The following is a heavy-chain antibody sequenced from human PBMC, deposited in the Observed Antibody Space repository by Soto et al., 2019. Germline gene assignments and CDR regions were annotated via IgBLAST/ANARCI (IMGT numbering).Heavy chain of an antibody. J-gene: IGHJ6*03. CDR3: ARRVRGVTDYYYYYLDV. CDR2: IFSNDEK. V-gene: IGHV2-26*01. Sequence: SGPTLVNPTETLTLTCTVSGFSLSNARMGVSWIRQPPGKALEWLAHIFSNDEKSYSTSLKSRLTISKDTSKSQVVLTMTNMDPVDTATYFCARRVRGVTDYYYYYLDVWGKGTTVTVSS. CDR1: GFSLSNARMG. D-gene: IGHD3-10*01.